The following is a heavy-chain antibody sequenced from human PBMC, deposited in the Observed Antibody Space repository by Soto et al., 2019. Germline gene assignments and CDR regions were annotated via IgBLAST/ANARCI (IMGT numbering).Heavy chain of an antibody. CDR1: GYTFTNND. D-gene: IGHD5-18*01. Sequence: QVQLVQSGAEVKKPGASVKVSCQASGYTFTNNDVSWVRQATGQGLEWMGWMNPGSGDTGYAQKFQGRVTMTRDISIGTAYMELNSLTSEDTAIYYCARMESFGSLNWFDPWGQGTLVTVSS. V-gene: IGHV1-8*02. CDR2: MNPGSGDT. J-gene: IGHJ5*02. CDR3: ARMESFGSLNWFDP.